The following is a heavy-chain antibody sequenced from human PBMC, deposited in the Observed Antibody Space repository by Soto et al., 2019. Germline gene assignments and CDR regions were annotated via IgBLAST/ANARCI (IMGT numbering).Heavy chain of an antibody. D-gene: IGHD2-15*01. V-gene: IGHV1-69*13. CDR3: VVAATRGGAFDI. CDR1: GGTFSSYA. J-gene: IGHJ3*02. CDR2: IIPTFGTA. Sequence: SVKVSCKASGGTFSSYAISWVRQAPGQGLEWMGGIIPTFGTANYAQKFQGRVTITADESTSTAYMELSSLRSEDTAVYYLVVAATRGGAFDIWGQGTMVT.